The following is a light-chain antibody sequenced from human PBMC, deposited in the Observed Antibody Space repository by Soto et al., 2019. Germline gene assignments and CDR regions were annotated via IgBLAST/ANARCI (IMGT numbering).Light chain of an antibody. CDR1: QSVSNY. J-gene: IGKJ1*01. CDR3: QHYNSYSEA. CDR2: DAS. V-gene: IGKV3-11*01. Sequence: EIVLTQSPATLSLSPGERATLSCRASQSVSNYLAWYQQKPGQAPRLLIYDASTRATGIPARFSGSGSGTEFTLTISSLQPDDFATYYCQHYNSYSEAFGQGTKVDIK.